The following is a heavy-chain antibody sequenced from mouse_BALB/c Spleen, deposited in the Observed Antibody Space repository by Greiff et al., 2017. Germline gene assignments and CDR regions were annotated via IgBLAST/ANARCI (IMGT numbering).Heavy chain of an antibody. V-gene: IGHV3-6*02. CDR2: ISYDGSN. D-gene: IGHD1-2*01. CDR3: ARGHYFPAWFAY. J-gene: IGHJ3*01. Sequence: VQLQQSGPGLVKPSQSLSLTCSVTGYSITSGYYWNWLRQFPGNKLEWMGYISYDGSNNYNPSLKNRISITRDTSKNQFFLKLNSVTTEDTATYYCARGHYFPAWFAYWGQGTLVTVSA. CDR1: GYSITSGYY.